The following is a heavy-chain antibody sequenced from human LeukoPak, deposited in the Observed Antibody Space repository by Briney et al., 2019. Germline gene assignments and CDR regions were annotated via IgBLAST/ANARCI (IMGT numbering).Heavy chain of an antibody. CDR3: ARDSAFSSYSY. V-gene: IGHV3-53*01. CDR1: GFTVRSSY. J-gene: IGHJ4*02. Sequence: PGGSLRLSCTASGFTVRSSYMCWVRQAPGKGLEWVSIIYSDGSTYYAASVKGRFTISRDDSKNTLLLQMDSLRAEDTAIYYCARDSAFSSYSYWGQGALVTVSS. D-gene: IGHD2-15*01. CDR2: IYSDGST.